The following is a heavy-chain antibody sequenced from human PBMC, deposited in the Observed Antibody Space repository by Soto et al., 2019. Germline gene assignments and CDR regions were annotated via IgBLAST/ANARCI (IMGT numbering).Heavy chain of an antibody. V-gene: IGHV3-7*01. J-gene: IGHJ5*02. CDR2: IKQDGSEK. CDR1: GFTFSSYW. D-gene: IGHD3-3*01. CDR3: AIVSLPGYGFLGGYPGWCDP. Sequence: EVQLVESGGGLVQPGGSLRLSCAASGFTFSSYWMSWVRQAPGKGLEWVANIKQDGSEKYYVDSVKGRFTVSRDNAKNWLYLQINSLGAEATAVCYCAIVSLPGYGFLGGYPGWCDPWGPGTLVTGFS.